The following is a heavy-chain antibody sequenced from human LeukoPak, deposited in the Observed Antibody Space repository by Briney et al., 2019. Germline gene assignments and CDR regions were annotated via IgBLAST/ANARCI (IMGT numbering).Heavy chain of an antibody. CDR1: GFTFSTYA. CDR3: ASIAARPDDYYYMDV. Sequence: GTSLRLSCAASGFTFSTYAMHWVRQAPGKGLEWVAVISQNGNEKYYTDSVKGRFTISRDNSKNTLYLQMNSLRAEDTAVYYCASIAARPDDYYYMDVWGKGTTVTVSS. CDR2: ISQNGNEK. V-gene: IGHV3-30*04. J-gene: IGHJ6*03. D-gene: IGHD6-6*01.